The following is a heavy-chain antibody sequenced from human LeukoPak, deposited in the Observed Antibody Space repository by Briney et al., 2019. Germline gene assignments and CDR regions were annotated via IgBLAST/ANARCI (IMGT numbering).Heavy chain of an antibody. D-gene: IGHD1-1*01. J-gene: IGHJ5*02. Sequence: SETLSLTCAVYGGSFSGYYWSWIRQPPGKGLEWIGEINHSGSTNYNPSLKSRVTISADTSKNQFSLNLSSVTAADTAVYYCAREGATGGTYDWFDPWGQGTLVTVSS. CDR1: GGSFSGYY. CDR3: AREGATGGTYDWFDP. CDR2: INHSGST. V-gene: IGHV4-34*01.